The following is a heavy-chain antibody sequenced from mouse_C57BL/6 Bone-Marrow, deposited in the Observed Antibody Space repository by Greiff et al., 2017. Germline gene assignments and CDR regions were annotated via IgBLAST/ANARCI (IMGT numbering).Heavy chain of an antibody. Sequence: QVQLQQPGAELVKPGASVKLSCKASGYTFTSYWMQWVKQRPGQGLEWIGEIDPSDSYTNYNQKFKGKATLTVDTSSSTAYMQLSSQTSEDSAVYYCARGGDGSSYDWYFDVWGTGTTVTVSS. V-gene: IGHV1-50*01. CDR1: GYTFTSYW. D-gene: IGHD1-1*01. CDR3: ARGGDGSSYDWYFDV. CDR2: IDPSDSYT. J-gene: IGHJ1*03.